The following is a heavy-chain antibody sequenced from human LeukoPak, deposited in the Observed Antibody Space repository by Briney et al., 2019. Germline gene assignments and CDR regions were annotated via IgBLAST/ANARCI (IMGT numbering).Heavy chain of an antibody. D-gene: IGHD4-11*01. Sequence: PSETLSLTCTVSGGSISTYYWAWIRQPPGKGLEWIGSIYYNGDTYYNPSLKSRVIISADTSKNQFSLKLTSVTAADTAAYYCARGPNTAGNYRAFDLWGQGTKVTVSS. CDR2: IYYNGDT. CDR3: ARGPNTAGNYRAFDL. V-gene: IGHV4-39*07. CDR1: GGSISTYY. J-gene: IGHJ3*01.